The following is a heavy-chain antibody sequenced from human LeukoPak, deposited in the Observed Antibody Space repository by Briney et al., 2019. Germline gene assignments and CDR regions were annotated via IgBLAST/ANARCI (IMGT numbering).Heavy chain of an antibody. CDR2: INPNSGGT. CDR3: AREEEMATIVDY. V-gene: IGHV1-2*02. J-gene: IGHJ4*02. CDR1: GYTFTGYY. D-gene: IGHD5-24*01. Sequence: ASVKVSCKASGYTFTGYYMHWVRQAPGQGLEWMGWINPNSGGTNYAQKFQGRVTMTRDTSISTAYMELSRLRSDDTAVYYCAREEEMATIVDYWGQGTLVTVSS.